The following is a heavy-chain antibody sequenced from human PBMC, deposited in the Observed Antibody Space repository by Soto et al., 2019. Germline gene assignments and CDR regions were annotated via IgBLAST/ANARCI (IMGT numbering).Heavy chain of an antibody. V-gene: IGHV1-18*01. Sequence: QDSLVQSGAEVKKPGASVTVSCKASGYSFTNYGVTWVRQAPGQGLEWMGWISTFNGNTHYAQNLQGRVTMTTDASTSTAYKELRSLRSGDTAVYYCARDRGVAPPVAGNTHYYCYMDVWGKGTTVTVSS. CDR3: ARDRGVAPPVAGNTHYYCYMDV. J-gene: IGHJ6*03. CDR2: ISTFNGNT. D-gene: IGHD6-19*01. CDR1: GYSFTNYG.